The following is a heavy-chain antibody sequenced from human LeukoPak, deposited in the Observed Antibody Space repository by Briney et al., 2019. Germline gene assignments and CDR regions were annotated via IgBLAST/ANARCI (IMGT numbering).Heavy chain of an antibody. CDR3: ARLKDDVTKFDY. CDR2: INQDVRRI. CDR1: GFSFSRYW. V-gene: IGHV3-7*01. J-gene: IGHJ4*02. Sequence: PGGSLRLSCAGSGFSFSRYWMAWVRQAPGKGLEWVASINQDVRRIHYVDSVKGRFTISRDNAKSSLFLQMTSLRVEDTAVYYCARLKDDVTKFDYWGQGTLVTVSS. D-gene: IGHD2-8*01.